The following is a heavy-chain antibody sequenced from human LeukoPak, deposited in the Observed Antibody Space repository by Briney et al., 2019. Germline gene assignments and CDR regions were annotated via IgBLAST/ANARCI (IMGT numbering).Heavy chain of an antibody. J-gene: IGHJ4*02. CDR1: GFTFSSYS. D-gene: IGHD5-18*01. V-gene: IGHV3-21*01. CDR3: ARAYNYGVTYFDY. Sequence: PGGSLRLSCAASGFTFSSYSMNWVRQAPGKGLEWVSSISSSSSYIYYADSVKGRFTISRDNAKNSLYLQMNSLRAEDTAVYYCARAYNYGVTYFDYWGQGTLVTVSS. CDR2: ISSSSSYI.